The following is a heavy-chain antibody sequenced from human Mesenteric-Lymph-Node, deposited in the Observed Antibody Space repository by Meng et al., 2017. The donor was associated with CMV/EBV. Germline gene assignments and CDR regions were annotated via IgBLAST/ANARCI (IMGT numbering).Heavy chain of an antibody. CDR1: GFSFDDYA. J-gene: IGHJ4*02. Sequence: GESLKISCVASGFSFDDYAMHWVRQAPGKGLEWVSLISWDGGRTYYADSVKGRFTISRDNSRNTLYLQMNSLRAEDTAVYYCAKDANIVVLLAAVDYWGQGTLVTVSS. V-gene: IGHV3-43D*03. CDR3: AKDANIVVLLAAVDY. CDR2: ISWDGGRT. D-gene: IGHD2-2*01.